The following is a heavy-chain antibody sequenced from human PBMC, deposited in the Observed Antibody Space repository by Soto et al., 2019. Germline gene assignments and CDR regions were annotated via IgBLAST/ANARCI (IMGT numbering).Heavy chain of an antibody. J-gene: IGHJ5*02. Sequence: QLQLQESGPGLVKPSETLSLTCTVSGGSISSSSYYWGWIRQPPGKGLEWIGSIYYSGSTYYNPSLKSRVTISVDTSKNQFSLKLSSVTAADTAVYYCARQFGGGVARPLFDWFDPWGQGTLVTVSS. V-gene: IGHV4-39*01. D-gene: IGHD6-6*01. CDR2: IYYSGST. CDR3: ARQFGGGVARPLFDWFDP. CDR1: GGSISSSSYY.